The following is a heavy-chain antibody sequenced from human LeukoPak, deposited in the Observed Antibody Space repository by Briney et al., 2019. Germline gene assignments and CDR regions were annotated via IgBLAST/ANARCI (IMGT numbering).Heavy chain of an antibody. V-gene: IGHV1-69*04. CDR1: GDNFNNYA. Sequence: SVKVSCKASGDNFNNYAVNWVRQAPGQGLQWMGKIIPALDRANYAHNFQGRLTITADKSTKTAYMELSSLQSEDTGLYFCARRTDAVDDAFDIWGQGTMLIVSS. J-gene: IGHJ3*02. D-gene: IGHD3/OR15-3a*01. CDR3: ARRTDAVDDAFDI. CDR2: IIPALDRA.